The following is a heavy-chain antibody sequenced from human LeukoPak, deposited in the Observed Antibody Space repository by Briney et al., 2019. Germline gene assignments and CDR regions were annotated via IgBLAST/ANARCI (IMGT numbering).Heavy chain of an antibody. CDR3: ARMVDSSGPDIDY. J-gene: IGHJ4*02. V-gene: IGHV1-69*04. D-gene: IGHD3-22*01. Sequence: GASVKVSCKASGGTFSSYAISWVRQAPGQGREWMGRIIPIFGIANYAQKFQGRVTITADKSTSTAYMELSSLRSEDAAVYYCARMVDSSGPDIDYWGQGTLVTVSS. CDR2: IIPIFGIA. CDR1: GGTFSSYA.